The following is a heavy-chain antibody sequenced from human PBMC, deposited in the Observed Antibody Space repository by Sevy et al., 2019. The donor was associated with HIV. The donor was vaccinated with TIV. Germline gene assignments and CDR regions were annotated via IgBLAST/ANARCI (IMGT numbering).Heavy chain of an antibody. CDR1: GFTFTNYW. V-gene: IGHV3-7*01. CDR2: IKQGGNEK. Sequence: GGSLRLSCAASGFTFTNYWMNWVRQAPGKGLEWVANIKQGGNEKYYVDSVKGRFTLSRDNAKNSVSLQMNGLRADDTAVYYCARGGPVVDRVLIPWGMDVWGQGTTVTVSS. J-gene: IGHJ6*02. CDR3: ARGGPVVDRVLIPWGMDV. D-gene: IGHD5-12*01.